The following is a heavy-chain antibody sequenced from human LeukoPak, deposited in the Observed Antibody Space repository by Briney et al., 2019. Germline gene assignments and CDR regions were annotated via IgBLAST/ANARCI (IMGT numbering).Heavy chain of an antibody. D-gene: IGHD6-13*01. V-gene: IGHV1-2*02. Sequence: GASVKVSCNTFGYTFTGYYMHWVRQAPGQGLEWMGWINPNSGGTNYAQKFQGRVTMTRDTSISTAYMELSRLRSDDTAVYYCARSGSSSLSPLFDYWGQGTLVTVSS. CDR3: ARSGSSSLSPLFDY. CDR2: INPNSGGT. J-gene: IGHJ4*02. CDR1: GYTFTGYY.